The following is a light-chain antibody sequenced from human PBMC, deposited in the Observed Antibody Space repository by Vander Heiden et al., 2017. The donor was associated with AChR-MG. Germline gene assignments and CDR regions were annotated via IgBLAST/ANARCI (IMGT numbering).Light chain of an antibody. V-gene: IGKV3-11*01. CDR2: DAS. Sequence: IVLTQSPATLPLSPGERATLSCRASQSVSSYLAWYQQKPGQAPRLLIYDASNRATGIPARFSGSGSGTDFTLTISSLEPEDFAVYYCQQRSNWPPITFGRGTRLEIK. CDR1: QSVSSY. CDR3: QQRSNWPPIT. J-gene: IGKJ5*01.